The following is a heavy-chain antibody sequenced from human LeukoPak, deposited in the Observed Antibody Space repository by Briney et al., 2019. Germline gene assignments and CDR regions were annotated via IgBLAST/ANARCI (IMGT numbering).Heavy chain of an antibody. J-gene: IGHJ4*02. CDR3: ARDGDSSGWYAFDY. Sequence: PGRSLRLSCEASGFTFSNYWMSWVRQPPGKGLEWVANIKEDGSEKDYVDSVKGRFTISRDNAKNSLYLQMNSLRAEDTAVYYCARDGDSSGWYAFDYWGQGTLVTVSS. V-gene: IGHV3-7*01. D-gene: IGHD6-19*01. CDR1: GFTFSNYW. CDR2: IKEDGSEK.